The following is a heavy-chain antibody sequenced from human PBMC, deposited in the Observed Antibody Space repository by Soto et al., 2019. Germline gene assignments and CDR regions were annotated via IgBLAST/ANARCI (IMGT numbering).Heavy chain of an antibody. V-gene: IGHV3-23*01. CDR1: GFTFRNYA. J-gene: IGHJ4*02. CDR3: AKDRSSTSCYAFDY. Sequence: GGSLRFSCAASGFTFRNYAMSWARQAPGKGLEWVSAISGSGGTTHYADSVKGRFTISRDNSKNTLYLQMNSLRVEDTAVYYCAKDRSSTSCYAFDYWGQGSLVTVSS. D-gene: IGHD2-2*01. CDR2: ISGSGGTT.